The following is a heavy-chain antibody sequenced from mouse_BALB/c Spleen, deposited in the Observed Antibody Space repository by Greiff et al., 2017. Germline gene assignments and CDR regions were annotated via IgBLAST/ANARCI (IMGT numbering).Heavy chain of an antibody. CDR2: VNPYNGGT. Sequence: EVQLQQSGPELVKPGASVKMSCKASGYTFTDYYMDWVKQSHGESFEWIGRVNPYNGGTSYNQKFKGKATLTVDKSSSTAYMELNSLTSEDSAVYYCARRPYYYAMDYWGQGTSVTVSS. V-gene: IGHV1-19*01. CDR3: ARRPYYYAMDY. D-gene: IGHD2-10*01. J-gene: IGHJ4*01. CDR1: GYTFTDYY.